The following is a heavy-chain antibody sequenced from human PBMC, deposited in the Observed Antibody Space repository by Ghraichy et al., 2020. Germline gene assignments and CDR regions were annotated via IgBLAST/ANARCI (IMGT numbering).Heavy chain of an antibody. D-gene: IGHD5-18*01. CDR3: AGGHGYGTFDY. Sequence: ASVKVSCMASGYTFTGYYIHWVRQAPGQGLEWMGWITPNSGGTNYAQRFQGRVTMTRDTSISTTYMELSSLRSDDTAVYYCAGGHGYGTFDYWGQGTLVTVSS. CDR2: ITPNSGGT. CDR1: GYTFTGYY. J-gene: IGHJ4*02. V-gene: IGHV1-2*02.